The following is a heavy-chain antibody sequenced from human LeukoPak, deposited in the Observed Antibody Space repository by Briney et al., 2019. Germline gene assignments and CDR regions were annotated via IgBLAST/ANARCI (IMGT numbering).Heavy chain of an antibody. Sequence: PGGSLRLSCAASGFTFSNDDLNWVRQAPGKGLEWVAAISVTGDTNYADSVEDRFTISREDAAYSLYLQMRSLGAGDTALYYCTKEFCGSRAACAGGSYYDFWGRGALVTVSS. CDR2: ISVTGDT. CDR3: TKEFCGSRAACAGGSYYDF. V-gene: IGHV3-13*01. D-gene: IGHD2-15*01. J-gene: IGHJ2*01. CDR1: GFTFSNDD.